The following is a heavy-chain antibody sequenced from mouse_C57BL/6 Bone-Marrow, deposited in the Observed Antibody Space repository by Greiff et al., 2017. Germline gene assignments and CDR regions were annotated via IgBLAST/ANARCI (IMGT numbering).Heavy chain of an antibody. CDR1: GYTFTSYG. CDR3: ARWDDYGCGYYFDY. V-gene: IGHV1-81*01. J-gene: IGHJ2*01. D-gene: IGHD1-1*01. Sequence: VQLQQSGAELVRPGASVKLSCKASGYTFTSYGISWVKQRTGQGLEWIGEIFPRSGNTYYNEKFKGKATLTADKSSNTAYMELRSLTSEDSAVYVCARWDDYGCGYYFDYWGQGTPLTVSS. CDR2: IFPRSGNT.